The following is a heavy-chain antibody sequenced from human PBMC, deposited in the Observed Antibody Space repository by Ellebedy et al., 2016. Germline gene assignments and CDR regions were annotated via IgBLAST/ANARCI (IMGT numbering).Heavy chain of an antibody. CDR3: ARRSEQWLASLAY. D-gene: IGHD6-19*01. J-gene: IGHJ4*02. CDR2: IYHSGST. Sequence: LRLSXAVSGGSISSGGYSWSWIRQPPGKGLEWIGYIYHSGSTYYNPSLKSRVTISVDRSKNQFSLKLSSVTAADTAVYYCARRSEQWLASLAYWGQGTLVTVSS. V-gene: IGHV4-30-2*01. CDR1: GGSISSGGYS.